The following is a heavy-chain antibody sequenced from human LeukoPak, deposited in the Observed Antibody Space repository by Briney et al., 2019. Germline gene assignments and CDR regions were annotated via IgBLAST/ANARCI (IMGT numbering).Heavy chain of an antibody. J-gene: IGHJ4*02. D-gene: IGHD6-13*01. CDR3: ARDEGYSSSWYFDY. CDR2: ISAYNGNT. Sequence: ASVKVSCTASGYTFTSCGISWVRQAPGQGLEWMGWISAYNGNTNYAQKLQGRVTMTTDTSTSTAYMELRSLRSDDTAVYYCARDEGYSSSWYFDYWGQGTLVTVSS. V-gene: IGHV1-18*01. CDR1: GYTFTSCG.